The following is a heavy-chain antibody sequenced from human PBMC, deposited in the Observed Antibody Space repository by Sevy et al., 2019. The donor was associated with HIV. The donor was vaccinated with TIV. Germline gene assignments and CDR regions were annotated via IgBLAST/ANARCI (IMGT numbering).Heavy chain of an antibody. CDR1: GFTLDDYD. J-gene: IGHJ4*02. Sequence: GGSLRLSCVGSGFTLDDYDMNWVRQAPGKGLELVAYISGSGSPIYYTESVKGRFTISRDSARDNAKNSVYLQMNSLRAEDTAVYYCARKDSSGWFRVFDLWGQGTLVTVSS. V-gene: IGHV3-48*03. CDR2: ISGSGSPI. CDR3: ARKDSSGWFRVFDL. D-gene: IGHD6-19*01.